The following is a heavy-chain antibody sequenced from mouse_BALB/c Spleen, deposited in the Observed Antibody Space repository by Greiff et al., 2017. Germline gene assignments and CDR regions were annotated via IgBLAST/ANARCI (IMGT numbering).Heavy chain of an antibody. Sequence: EVKLVESGGGLVQPGGSRKLSCAASGFTFSSYTMSWVRQTPEKRLEWVATISSGGSYTYYPDSVKGRFTISRDNAKNTLYLQMSSLKSEDTAMYYCTRDRPATDYFDYWGQGTTLTVSS. D-gene: IGHD1-2*01. CDR1: GFTFSSYT. CDR2: ISSGGSYT. J-gene: IGHJ2*01. V-gene: IGHV5-6-4*01. CDR3: TRDRPATDYFDY.